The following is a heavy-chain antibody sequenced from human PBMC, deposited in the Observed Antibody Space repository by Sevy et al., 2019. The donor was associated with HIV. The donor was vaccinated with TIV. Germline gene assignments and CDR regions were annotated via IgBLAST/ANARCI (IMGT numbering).Heavy chain of an antibody. J-gene: IGHJ6*02. Sequence: ASVKVSCKASGGTFSSDAISWVRQAPGQGLEWMGGIIPMFGTANYAQKFQRRVTVTADESTRTAYMDLGSLRSEDTAVYYCARGRRLSGGNDYYYYYGMDVWGQGTTVTVSS. CDR2: IIPMFGTA. D-gene: IGHD2-15*01. CDR3: ARGRRLSGGNDYYYYYGMDV. CDR1: GGTFSSDA. V-gene: IGHV1-69*13.